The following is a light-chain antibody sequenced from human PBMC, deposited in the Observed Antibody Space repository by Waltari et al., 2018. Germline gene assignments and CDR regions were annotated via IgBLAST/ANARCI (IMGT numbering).Light chain of an antibody. V-gene: IGKV3-15*01. CDR1: QSVSSN. Sequence: EIVMTQSPATLSVSPGERATLSCRASQSVSSNLAWYQQKPGQAPRLLIYGAYTRDTGIPARFSGRGSGTEFTLTISSMQSEDFAVYYCQQYNNWPPWTFGQGTKLEIK. CDR2: GAY. J-gene: IGKJ2*02. CDR3: QQYNNWPPWT.